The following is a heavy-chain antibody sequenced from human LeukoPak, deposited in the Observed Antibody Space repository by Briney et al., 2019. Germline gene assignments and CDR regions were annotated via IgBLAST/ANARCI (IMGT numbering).Heavy chain of an antibody. CDR1: GFTFSSYA. CDR2: ISYDGSNK. J-gene: IGHJ5*02. Sequence: GGSLRLSCAASGFTFSSYAMHWVRQAPGKGLEWVAVISYDGSNKYYADSVKGRFTISRDNSKNTLYLQMNSLRAEDTAVYYCARALTTLTNWFDPWGQGTLVTVSS. V-gene: IGHV3-30-3*01. D-gene: IGHD4-11*01. CDR3: ARALTTLTNWFDP.